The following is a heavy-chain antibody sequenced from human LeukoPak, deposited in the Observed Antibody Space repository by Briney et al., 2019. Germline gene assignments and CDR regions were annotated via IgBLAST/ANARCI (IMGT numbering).Heavy chain of an antibody. CDR2: ISGSGGST. V-gene: IGHV3-23*01. CDR3: AKDLGPYGSGSYYYDY. J-gene: IGHJ4*02. CDR1: GFTISSYA. Sequence: GGSLRLSCAASGFTISSYAMSWVRQAPGKGLEWVSAISGSGGSTYYADSVKGRFTISRDNSKNTLYLQMNSLRAEDTAVYYCAKDLGPYGSGSYYYDYWGQGTLVTVSS. D-gene: IGHD3-10*01.